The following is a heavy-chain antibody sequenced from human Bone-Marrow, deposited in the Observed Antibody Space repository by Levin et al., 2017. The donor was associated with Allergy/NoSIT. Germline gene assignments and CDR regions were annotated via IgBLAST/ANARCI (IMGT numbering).Heavy chain of an antibody. CDR2: ISYDGSNK. V-gene: IGHV3-30*18. Sequence: GGSLRLSCAASGFTFSSYGMHWVRQAPGKGLEWVAVISYDGSNKYYADSVKGRFTISRDNSKNTLYLQMNSLRAEDTAVYYCAKDPAAVDPFMNYYDGMDVWGQGTTVTVSS. CDR1: GFTFSSYG. CDR3: AKDPAAVDPFMNYYDGMDV. D-gene: IGHD3-16*01. J-gene: IGHJ6*02.